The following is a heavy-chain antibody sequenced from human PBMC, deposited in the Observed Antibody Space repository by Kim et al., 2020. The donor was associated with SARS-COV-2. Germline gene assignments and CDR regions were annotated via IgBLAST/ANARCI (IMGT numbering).Heavy chain of an antibody. V-gene: IGHV1-69*13. D-gene: IGHD3-9*01. CDR2: IIPIFGTA. Sequence: SVKVSCKASGGTFSSYAISWVRQDPGQGLEWMGGIIPIFGTANYAQKFQGRVTITADESTSTAYMELSSLRSEDTAVYYCARGEIYDILTGYQFYYGMDVWGQGTTVTVSS. J-gene: IGHJ6*02. CDR1: GGTFSSYA. CDR3: ARGEIYDILTGYQFYYGMDV.